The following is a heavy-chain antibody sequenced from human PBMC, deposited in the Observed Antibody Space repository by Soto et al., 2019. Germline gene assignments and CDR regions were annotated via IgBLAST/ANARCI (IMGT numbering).Heavy chain of an antibody. CDR1: GYSFTSYW. J-gene: IGHJ5*02. V-gene: IGHV5-51*01. Sequence: GESLKISCTGVGYSFTSYWIAWVRQMPGEGLEWMGIIYPGDSDTRYSPSFQGQVTISADKSITTVYLQWSSLKASDTAMYYCARGYCTTTICDPWFDPWGQGTLVTVSS. CDR3: ARGYCTTTICDPWFDP. D-gene: IGHD2-2*01. CDR2: IYPGDSDT.